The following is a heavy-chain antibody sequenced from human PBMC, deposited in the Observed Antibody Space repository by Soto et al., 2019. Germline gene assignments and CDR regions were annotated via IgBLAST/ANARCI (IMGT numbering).Heavy chain of an antibody. CDR2: ISNYNGNT. J-gene: IGHJ4*02. Sequence: QVRLVQSGPEVKKPGASVKVSCKASGYSFSTYNISWVRQAPGHGLEWMGRISNYNGNTDYAQKFEGRLVMTTETSTPTAYMELTSLTSDEAAGYYCARTSVVNSLDYWGQGTLVSVSS. CDR1: GYSFSTYN. D-gene: IGHD3-22*01. CDR3: ARTSVVNSLDY. V-gene: IGHV1-18*01.